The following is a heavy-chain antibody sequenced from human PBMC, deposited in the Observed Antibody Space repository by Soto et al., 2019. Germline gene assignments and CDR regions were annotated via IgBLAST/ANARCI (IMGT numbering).Heavy chain of an antibody. D-gene: IGHD2-8*01. CDR3: VSWVSAHFDY. V-gene: IGHV3-23*01. J-gene: IGHJ4*02. CDR2: IYGSGGGI. CDR1: GLPHSLFA. Sequence: VGSLRLSCIASGLPHSLFAMMWIRQAPGKGLECVSGIYGSGGGIQYADSVKGRFTVSRDNSKDTVDLQMSSLRAEDTAVYYCVSWVSAHFDYWGQGTLVTVSS.